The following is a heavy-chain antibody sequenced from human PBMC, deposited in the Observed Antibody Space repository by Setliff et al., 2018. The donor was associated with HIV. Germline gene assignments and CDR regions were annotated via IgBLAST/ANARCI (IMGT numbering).Heavy chain of an antibody. V-gene: IGHV3-23*01. CDR1: GFTFNNYA. J-gene: IGHJ4*01. Sequence: PGGSLRLSCAASGFTFNNYAMSWVRQAPGRGLEWVSTISGSGSSTYKADSVKGRFTISRDNSKNTLYLLMNGLRVEDTAVYYCAKDGISGGAYPPYYFDYWGHGTLVTVSS. D-gene: IGHD2-15*01. CDR2: ISGSGSST. CDR3: AKDGISGGAYPPYYFDY.